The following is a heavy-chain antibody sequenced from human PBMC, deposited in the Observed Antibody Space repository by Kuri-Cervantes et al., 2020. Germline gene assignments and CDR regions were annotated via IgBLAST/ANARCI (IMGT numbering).Heavy chain of an antibody. J-gene: IGHJ4*02. Sequence: GGSLRLSCAASGFTFSDYYMSWIRQAPGKGLEWVSYISSSGSTIYYADSVKGRFTIPRDNAKNSLYLQMNSLRAEDTAVYYCARGSATVSTTNDYWGQGTLVTVSS. D-gene: IGHD2-15*01. CDR1: GFTFSDYY. CDR2: ISSSGSTI. V-gene: IGHV3-11*04. CDR3: ARGSATVSTTNDY.